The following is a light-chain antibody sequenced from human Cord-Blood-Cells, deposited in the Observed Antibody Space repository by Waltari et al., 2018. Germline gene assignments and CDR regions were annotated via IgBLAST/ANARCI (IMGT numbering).Light chain of an antibody. Sequence: DIVSPQSPGPLSLSPGERATLSCRASQSVSSSYLAWYQTKPGQAPRLLIYGASSRATGIPDRFSGSGSGTDFTLTISRLEPEDFAVYYCQQYGSSPTFGQGTKVEIK. J-gene: IGKJ1*01. CDR3: QQYGSSPT. V-gene: IGKV3-20*01. CDR2: GAS. CDR1: QSVSSSY.